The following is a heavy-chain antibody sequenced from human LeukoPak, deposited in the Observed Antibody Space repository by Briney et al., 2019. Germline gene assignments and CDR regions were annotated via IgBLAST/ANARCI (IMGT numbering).Heavy chain of an antibody. D-gene: IGHD3-16*01. J-gene: IGHJ2*01. CDR1: GFTFSDYY. V-gene: IGHV3-11*01. CDR3: AKPPLGTDWYFDL. CDR2: ISSSGSTI. Sequence: GGSLRLSCAASGFTFSDYYMSWIRQAPGKGLEWVSFISSSGSTIYYADSVKGRFTISRDNAKNSLYLQMNSLRAEDTAVYYCAKPPLGTDWYFDLWGRGTLVTVSS.